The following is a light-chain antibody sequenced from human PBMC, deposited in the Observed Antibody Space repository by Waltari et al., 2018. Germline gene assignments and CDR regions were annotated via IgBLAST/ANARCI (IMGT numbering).Light chain of an antibody. Sequence: EIVLTQSPGTLSLSPGERGTLSCRASQSVSRFLAWYPQIPGQPPRLLIYGASTRATGIPDRFSGSGSGTDFSLTISRLEPEDFAVYYCQKYDRLPATFGQGTKVEIK. CDR1: QSVSRF. CDR2: GAS. J-gene: IGKJ1*01. V-gene: IGKV3-20*01. CDR3: QKYDRLPAT.